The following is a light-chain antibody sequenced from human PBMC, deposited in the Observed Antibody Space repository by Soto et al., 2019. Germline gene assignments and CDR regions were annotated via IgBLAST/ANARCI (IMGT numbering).Light chain of an antibody. Sequence: QSVLTQPASVSGSPGQSITISCTGTSSDVGGYNYVSWYQQHPGKAPKLMIYEVSNRPSGVSNRFSGSKSGNTASLTISGLKAEEEADYYCSSYRTSSNPYVFGTGTKVTV. CDR3: SSYRTSSNPYV. V-gene: IGLV2-14*01. CDR1: SSDVGGYNY. J-gene: IGLJ1*01. CDR2: EVS.